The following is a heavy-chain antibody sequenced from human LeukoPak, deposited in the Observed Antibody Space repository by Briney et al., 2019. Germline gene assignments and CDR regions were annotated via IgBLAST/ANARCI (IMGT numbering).Heavy chain of an antibody. CDR2: IYYSGST. J-gene: IGHJ3*02. V-gene: IGHV4-59*01. CDR1: GGSISSYY. D-gene: IGHD3-10*01. Sequence: SETLSLTCTVSGGSISSYYWSWIRQPPGKGLEWIGYIYYSGSTNYNPSLKSRVTISVDTSKNQFSLKLSSVTAADTAVYYCAREHGDYYGSGSYYYKAAPDAFDIWGQGTMVTVSS. CDR3: AREHGDYYGSGSYYYKAAPDAFDI.